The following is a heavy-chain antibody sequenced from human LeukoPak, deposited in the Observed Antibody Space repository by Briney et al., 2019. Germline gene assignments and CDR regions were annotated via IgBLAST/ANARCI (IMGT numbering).Heavy chain of an antibody. V-gene: IGHV4-59*01. CDR3: ARGFYDSSGYSNCFDP. Sequence: SETLSLTFTVSGDSISSSYWSWIRQPPAKTLEWIGYIYYTGTTNYNPSLKSRVTMSIDTSKNQFSLNLNSVTAADTAVYYCARGFYDSSGYSNCFDPWGQGTLVTVSS. CDR2: IYYTGTT. J-gene: IGHJ5*02. D-gene: IGHD3-22*01. CDR1: GDSISSSY.